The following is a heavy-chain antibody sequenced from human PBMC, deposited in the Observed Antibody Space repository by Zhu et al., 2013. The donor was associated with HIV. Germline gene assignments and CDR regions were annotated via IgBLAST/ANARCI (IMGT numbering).Heavy chain of an antibody. CDR3: ARERDSSGYFPSYYYPMDV. Sequence: QVQLVQSGAEVKKPGASMKVSCKTSGYTFTGHFLHWVRQAPGQGLEWMGWITTYKGHTKYAQQLQGRLTMTIDTSTNTAYMELRGLRSDDAATYYCARERDSSGYFPSYYYPMDVWGQGTTITVSS. J-gene: IGHJ6*02. V-gene: IGHV1-18*04. CDR1: GYTFTGHF. CDR2: ITTYKGHT. D-gene: IGHD3-22*01.